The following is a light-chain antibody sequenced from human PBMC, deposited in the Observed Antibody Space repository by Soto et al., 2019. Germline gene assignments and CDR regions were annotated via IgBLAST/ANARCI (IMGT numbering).Light chain of an antibody. J-gene: IGLJ1*01. CDR3: RSYLRSSPSL. CDR1: SSDVGGYNY. Sequence: QSALTQPASVSGSPGQSITISCTGTSSDVGGYNYVSWYQQHPGKAPKLMIYDVSNRPSGVSNRFSGSKSGNTASLTISGLQAEYEADYYCRSYLRSSPSLLGTGPKVTV. V-gene: IGLV2-14*01. CDR2: DVS.